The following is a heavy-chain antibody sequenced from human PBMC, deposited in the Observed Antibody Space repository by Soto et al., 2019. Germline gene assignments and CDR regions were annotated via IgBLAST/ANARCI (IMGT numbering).Heavy chain of an antibody. CDR1: GGTFSSYA. V-gene: IGHV1-69*06. CDR2: IVPLFRTT. Sequence: QVQLVQSGAEAKKPGSSVKVSCKTSGGTFSSYAISWVRQAPGQGLEWMGGIVPLFRTTNYAQKFQGRITITADTSTYTVYMELRGLRSGDTSVYYCARGGYCSTSSNILARSGLDVWGQGATVTVS. D-gene: IGHD2-15*01. CDR3: ARGGYCSTSSNILARSGLDV. J-gene: IGHJ6*02.